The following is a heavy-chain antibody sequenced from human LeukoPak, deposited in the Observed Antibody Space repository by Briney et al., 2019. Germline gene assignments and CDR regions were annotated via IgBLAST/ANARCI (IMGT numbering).Heavy chain of an antibody. V-gene: IGHV3-64*01. Sequence: GGSLRLSCAASGFTFSSYPMHWVRGATGKGLEYVSAISSSGDSTYYPNSVKGRFTISRDNSKNTLYLQMGSLRAEDMAVYYCARAYYDSGGFYYDYWGQGTLVTVSS. CDR1: GFTFSSYP. J-gene: IGHJ4*02. D-gene: IGHD3-22*01. CDR2: ISSSGDST. CDR3: ARAYYDSGGFYYDY.